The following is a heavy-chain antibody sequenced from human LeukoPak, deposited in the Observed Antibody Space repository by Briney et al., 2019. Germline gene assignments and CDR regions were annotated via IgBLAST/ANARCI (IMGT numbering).Heavy chain of an antibody. CDR3: ARASWVSSTDAVR. D-gene: IGHD3-16*01. J-gene: IGHJ4*02. Sequence: SDTLSLTCTVSGDSISSHYWSWIRQSPGKGLEWIGYVHYSGGATYNPSLKSRVTISVATSKTQFSLKLSSVTAADTAIYYCARASWVSSTDAVRWGQGTLVTVSS. CDR1: GDSISSHY. V-gene: IGHV4-59*07. CDR2: VHYSGGA.